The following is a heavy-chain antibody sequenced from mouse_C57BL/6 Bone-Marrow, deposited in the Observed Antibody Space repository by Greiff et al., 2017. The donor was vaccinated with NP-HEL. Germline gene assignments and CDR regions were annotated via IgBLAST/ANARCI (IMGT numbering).Heavy chain of an antibody. J-gene: IGHJ2*01. CDR3: AREGRVRVLPFDD. D-gene: IGHD5-1*01. CDR1: GFTFSSYA. Sequence: EVKLQESGGGLVKPGGSLKLSCAASGFTFSSYAMSWVRQTPEKRLEWVATISDGGSYTYYPDNVKGRFTISRDNAKNNLYLQMSHLKSEDTAMYYCAREGRVRVLPFDDWGQGTTLTVSS. V-gene: IGHV5-4*01. CDR2: ISDGGSYT.